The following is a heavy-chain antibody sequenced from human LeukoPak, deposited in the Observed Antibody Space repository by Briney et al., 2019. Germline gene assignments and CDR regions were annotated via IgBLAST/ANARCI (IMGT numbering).Heavy chain of an antibody. J-gene: IGHJ4*02. CDR3: ARDFHSSPDY. CDR2: ISAYNANT. Sequence: ASVKVSCKASGYTFTNYGISWVRQAPGQGLEWMGWISAYNANTYYAQKLQGRVTMTTDTSTSTAYMELRSLRSDDTAVYYCARDFHSSPDYWGQGTLVTVSS. CDR1: GYTFTNYG. D-gene: IGHD6-13*01. V-gene: IGHV1-18*01.